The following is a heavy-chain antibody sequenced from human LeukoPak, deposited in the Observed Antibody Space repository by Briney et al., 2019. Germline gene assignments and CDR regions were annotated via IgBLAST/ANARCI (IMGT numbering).Heavy chain of an antibody. CDR2: IYYSGST. D-gene: IGHD3-10*01. J-gene: IGHJ4*02. Sequence: SETLSLTCTVSGGSIRSYYWSWIRQPPGKGLEWIGYIYYSGSTNYNPPLKSRVTISVDTSKNQFSLKLSSVTAADTAVYYCARGSTMVRGVHDYWGQGTLVTVSS. V-gene: IGHV4-59*01. CDR1: GGSIRSYY. CDR3: ARGSTMVRGVHDY.